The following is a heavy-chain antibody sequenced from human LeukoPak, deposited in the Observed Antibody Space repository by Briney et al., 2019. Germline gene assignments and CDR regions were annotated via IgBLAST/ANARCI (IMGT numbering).Heavy chain of an antibody. CDR1: GFTVSSNY. D-gene: IGHD3-3*01. CDR2: IYSGGST. V-gene: IGHV3-53*01. CDR3: AKANDFWSGYLGY. J-gene: IGHJ4*02. Sequence: GGSLRLSCAASGFTVSSNYMSWVRQAPGKGLEWVSVIYSGGSTYYADSVKGRFTISRDNSKNTLYLQMNSLRAEDTAVYYCAKANDFWSGYLGYWGQGTLVTVSS.